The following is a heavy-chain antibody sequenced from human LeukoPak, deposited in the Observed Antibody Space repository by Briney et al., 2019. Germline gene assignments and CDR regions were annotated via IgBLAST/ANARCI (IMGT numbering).Heavy chain of an antibody. CDR3: ARDYYDYVWGSYRYRLDY. D-gene: IGHD3-16*02. Sequence: TGGSLRLSCAASGFTFSSYAMSWVRQAPGKGLEWVSAISGSGGSTYYADSVKGRFTISRDNSKNTLYLQMNSLRAEDTAVYYCARDYYDYVWGSYRYRLDYWGQGTLVTVSS. CDR1: GFTFSSYA. J-gene: IGHJ4*02. CDR2: ISGSGGST. V-gene: IGHV3-23*01.